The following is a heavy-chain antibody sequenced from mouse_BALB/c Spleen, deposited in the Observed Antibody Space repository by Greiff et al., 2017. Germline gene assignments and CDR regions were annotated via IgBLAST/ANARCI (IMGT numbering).Heavy chain of an antibody. CDR3: ARLHGRGFMDY. V-gene: IGHV1-69*01. Sequence: QVQLQQPGAELVMPGASVKMSCKASGYTFTDYWMHWVRQRPGQGLEWIGAIDTSDSYTSYNQKFKGKATLTVDESSSTAYMQLSSLTSEDSAVYYCARLHGRGFMDYWGQGTSVTVSS. CDR1: GYTFTDYW. J-gene: IGHJ4*01. CDR2: IDTSDSYT. D-gene: IGHD1-2*01.